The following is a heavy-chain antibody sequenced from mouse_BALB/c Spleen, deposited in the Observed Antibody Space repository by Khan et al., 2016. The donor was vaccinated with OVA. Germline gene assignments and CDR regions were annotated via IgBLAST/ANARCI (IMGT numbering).Heavy chain of an antibody. CDR2: IFPNNGDS. V-gene: IGHV1S29*02. CDR3: VRSGYGSFAF. CDR1: GYTFTDYN. J-gene: IGHJ3*01. Sequence: VRLQQSGPEVVKPGASVKMSCKASGYTFTDYNMDWVKQSHGKSLEWIGYIFPNNGDSGYNQKFKTKATLTVDHSSSTAYMELRSLTSEDSAIYDCVRSGYGSFAFWGQGTLVTVSA. D-gene: IGHD2-2*01.